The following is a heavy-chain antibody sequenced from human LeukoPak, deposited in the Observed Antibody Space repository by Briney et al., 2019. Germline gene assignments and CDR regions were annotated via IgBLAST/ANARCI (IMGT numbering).Heavy chain of an antibody. Sequence: SETLSLTCTVAGGSISSSSYCWGWIRQPAGKGLEWIGSIYYSGSTYYNPSVKSRVTISVDTSKNQFSLKLSSVTAAGTAVYYCASLRERSYYARGFDYWGQGTPVTVSS. D-gene: IGHD1-26*01. J-gene: IGHJ4*02. V-gene: IGHV4-39*01. CDR1: GGSISSSSYC. CDR3: ASLRERSYYARGFDY. CDR2: IYYSGST.